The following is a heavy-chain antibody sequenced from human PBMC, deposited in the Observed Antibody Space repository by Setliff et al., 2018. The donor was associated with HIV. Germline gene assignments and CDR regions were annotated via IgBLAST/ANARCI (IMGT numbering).Heavy chain of an antibody. V-gene: IGHV4-39*01. Sequence: PSETLSLTCIVSGESISSKNYYWGWVRQPPGKGLEWIGSIYHDGSTYYNPSLKSRLTISLDTSNNQFSVRLTSVTAADTAIYYCSRLYYNFWTGHRAFFNYWGQGTLVTVSS. CDR3: SRLYYNFWTGHRAFFNY. D-gene: IGHD3-3*01. CDR2: IYHDGST. CDR1: GESISSKNYY. J-gene: IGHJ4*02.